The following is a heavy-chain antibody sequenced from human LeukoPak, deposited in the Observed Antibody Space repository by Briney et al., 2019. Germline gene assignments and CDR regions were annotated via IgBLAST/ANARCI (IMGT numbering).Heavy chain of an antibody. D-gene: IGHD3-22*01. Sequence: SETLSLTCTVSGGSISSYYWSWIRQPAGKGLEWIGRIYTSGSTNYNPSLKSRVTMSVDTSKNQSSLKLSSVTAADTAVYYCARGSKYYYDSSGSIDYWGQGTLVTVSS. CDR2: IYTSGST. CDR3: ARGSKYYYDSSGSIDY. V-gene: IGHV4-4*07. J-gene: IGHJ4*02. CDR1: GGSISSYY.